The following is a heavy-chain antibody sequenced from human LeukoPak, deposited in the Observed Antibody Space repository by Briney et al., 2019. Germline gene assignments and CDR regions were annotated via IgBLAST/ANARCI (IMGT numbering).Heavy chain of an antibody. D-gene: IGHD3-3*01. CDR2: IYYSGST. CDR1: GGSISSYY. Sequence: SETLSLTCTVSGGSISSYYWSWIRQPPGKGLAWIGYIYYSGSTNYNPSLKSRVTISVDTSKNQFSLKLSSVTAADTAVYYCARSDFWSGYPFTHWGQGTLVTVSS. J-gene: IGHJ1*01. CDR3: ARSDFWSGYPFTH. V-gene: IGHV4-59*01.